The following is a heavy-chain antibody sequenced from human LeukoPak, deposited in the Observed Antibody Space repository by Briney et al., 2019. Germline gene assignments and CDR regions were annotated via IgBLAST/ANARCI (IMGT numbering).Heavy chain of an antibody. CDR3: ARMYSGTYGGIDN. D-gene: IGHD1-26*01. Sequence: SETLSLTCPVSGGSISSYYWSWIRQPAGEGLEWIGRIYSSGSTNYNPSLKSRVTLSVATSKNQFSLKLSSVTAADTAVYYCARMYSGTYGGIDNWGQGILVTVSS. CDR2: IYSSGST. CDR1: GGSISSYY. V-gene: IGHV4-4*07. J-gene: IGHJ4*02.